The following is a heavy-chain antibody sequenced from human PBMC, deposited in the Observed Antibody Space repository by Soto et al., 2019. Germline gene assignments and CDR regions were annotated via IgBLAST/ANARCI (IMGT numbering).Heavy chain of an antibody. V-gene: IGHV1-69*12. D-gene: IGHD2-2*01. Sequence: QVQLVQSGAEVKKPGSSVKVSCKASGGTFSSYAISWVRQAPGQGLEWMGGIISIFGTANYAQKFQGRVTXXADESTSTAYMELSSLRSEDTAVYYCARHVPAAGYYYGMDVWGQGTMVTVSS. J-gene: IGHJ6*02. CDR1: GGTFSSYA. CDR2: IISIFGTA. CDR3: ARHVPAAGYYYGMDV.